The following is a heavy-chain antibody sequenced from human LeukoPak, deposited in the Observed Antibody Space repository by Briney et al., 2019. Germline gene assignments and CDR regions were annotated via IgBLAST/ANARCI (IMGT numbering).Heavy chain of an antibody. Sequence: ASVKVSCKVSGYTLTELSMHWVCQAPGKGLEWMGGFDPEDGETIYAQKFQGRVTMTEDTSTDTAYMELSSLRSEDTAVYYCATLGNHYGDIDYWGQGTLVTVSS. V-gene: IGHV1-24*01. CDR1: GYTLTELS. D-gene: IGHD4-17*01. CDR2: FDPEDGET. CDR3: ATLGNHYGDIDY. J-gene: IGHJ4*02.